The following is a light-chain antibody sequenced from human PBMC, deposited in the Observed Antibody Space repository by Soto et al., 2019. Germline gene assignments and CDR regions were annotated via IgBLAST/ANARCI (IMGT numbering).Light chain of an antibody. CDR3: SSYSSSSTAYV. V-gene: IGLV2-14*01. J-gene: IGLJ1*01. CDR1: SSDIGGYNY. CDR2: DVT. Sequence: QSALTQPASVSGSPGQWITISCTGTSSDIGGYNYVSWYQQYPDKAPKLMIYDVTTRPSGVSNRFSGSKSGNTASLTISGLQAEDEADYYCSSYSSSSTAYVFGRGTKLTVL.